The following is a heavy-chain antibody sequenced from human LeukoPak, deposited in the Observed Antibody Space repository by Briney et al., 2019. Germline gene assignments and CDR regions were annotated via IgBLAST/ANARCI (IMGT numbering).Heavy chain of an antibody. J-gene: IGHJ4*02. CDR1: GFTFSSYS. CDR3: ARESHYYDSSGYYPEDY. V-gene: IGHV3-21*01. Sequence: KTGGSLRLSCAASGFTFSSYSVNWVRQAPGKGLEWVSSISSSSSYIYYADSVKGRFTISRDNAKNSLYLQMNSLRAEDTAVYYCARESHYYDSSGYYPEDYWGQGTLVAVSS. CDR2: ISSSSSYI. D-gene: IGHD3-22*01.